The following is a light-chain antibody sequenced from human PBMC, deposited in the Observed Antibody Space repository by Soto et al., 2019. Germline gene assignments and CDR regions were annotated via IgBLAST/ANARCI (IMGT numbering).Light chain of an antibody. CDR2: TAS. Sequence: DIQMTSSPSSLSASVGERVSITRRARQGIVTHLTWYQQKLGQAPKLLIYTASSLHSGVPSRFSGSGSGTDFTLTISSLQPEDFATYYCQQSYSTPRTFGQGTKVDI. V-gene: IGKV1-39*01. J-gene: IGKJ1*01. CDR1: QGIVTH. CDR3: QQSYSTPRT.